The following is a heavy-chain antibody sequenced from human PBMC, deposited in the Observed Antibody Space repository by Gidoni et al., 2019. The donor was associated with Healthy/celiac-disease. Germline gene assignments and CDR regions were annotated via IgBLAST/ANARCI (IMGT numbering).Heavy chain of an antibody. J-gene: IGHJ3*02. V-gene: IGHV3-23*01. CDR1: GFTCSSDA. D-gene: IGHD3-22*01. CDR2: ISGSGGST. Sequence: EVQLLESGGGLVQPGGSLRLSCAASGFTCSSDAMSWVGQAPGKGLECVSAISGSGGSTYYADSVKGRFTISRDNSKNTLYLQMNSLRAEDTAVYYCAKYYYDSSGYYSDAFDIWGQGTMVTVSS. CDR3: AKYYYDSSGYYSDAFDI.